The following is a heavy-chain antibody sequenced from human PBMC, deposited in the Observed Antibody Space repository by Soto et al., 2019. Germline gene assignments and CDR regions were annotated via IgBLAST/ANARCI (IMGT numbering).Heavy chain of an antibody. J-gene: IGHJ4*02. Sequence: SETLSLTSAVYGVSFSGYYWTWIRQPPGKGLEWIGDINHSGSTNYNPSLKSRITISVDTSKNQFSLKVSPVTAADTAVYYCARGSGWYYYWGQGTLVTFSS. CDR3: ARGSGWYYY. D-gene: IGHD6-19*01. V-gene: IGHV4-34*01. CDR1: GVSFSGYY. CDR2: INHSGST.